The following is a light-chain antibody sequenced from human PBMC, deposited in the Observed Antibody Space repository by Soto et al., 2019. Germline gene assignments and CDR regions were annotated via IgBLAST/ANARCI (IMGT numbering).Light chain of an antibody. Sequence: EIVMTQSPATLSVSPGERATLSCRASQSVSSNLAWYQQKPGQAPRLLIYGASTRATGIPARFSGSGSGTEFTLTISSLQXXXXAVYYCQQYNNWPPTFGQGTKLEIK. J-gene: IGKJ2*01. CDR1: QSVSSN. CDR2: GAS. CDR3: QQYNNWPPT. V-gene: IGKV3-15*01.